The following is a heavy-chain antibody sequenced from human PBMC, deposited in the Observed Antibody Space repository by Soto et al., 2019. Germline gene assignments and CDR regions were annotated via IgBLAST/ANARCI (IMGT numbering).Heavy chain of an antibody. D-gene: IGHD6-19*01. CDR2: ISGSGGST. CDR1: GFTFSSYA. J-gene: IGHJ4*02. CDR3: AKASYGSGWYMAFDY. V-gene: IGHV3-23*01. Sequence: EVQLLESGGGLVQPGGSLRLSCAASGFTFSSYAMSWVRQAPGKGLEWVSAISGSGGSTYYADSVKGRFTISRDNSTNTLYLQMNSLRAEDTAVYYCAKASYGSGWYMAFDYWGQGTLVTVSS.